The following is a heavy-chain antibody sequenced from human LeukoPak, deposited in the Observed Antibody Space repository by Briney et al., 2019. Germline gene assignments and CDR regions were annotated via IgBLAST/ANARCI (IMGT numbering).Heavy chain of an antibody. J-gene: IGHJ6*02. CDR1: GGTFSSYA. CDR3: ARETYRDYYDSSARFYYYYYGMDV. CDR2: IIPIFGTA. D-gene: IGHD3-22*01. V-gene: IGHV1-69*13. Sequence: SVTVSCTASGGTFSSYAISWVRQAPGQGLEWMGGIIPIFGTANYAQKFQGRVTITADESTSTAYMELSSLRSEDTAVYYCARETYRDYYDSSARFYYYYYGMDVWGQGTTVTVSS.